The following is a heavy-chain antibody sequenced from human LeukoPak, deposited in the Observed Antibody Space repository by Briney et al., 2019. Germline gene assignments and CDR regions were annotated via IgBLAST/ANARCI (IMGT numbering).Heavy chain of an antibody. D-gene: IGHD6-13*01. J-gene: IGHJ4*02. CDR3: ARGPQGTYSSQYYFDY. Sequence: SSETLSLTCTVSGGSISSCYWSWIRQPAGKGLEWIGRIYTSGSTNYNPSLKSRVTISVDTSKNQFSLKLSSVTAADTAVYYCARGPQGTYSSQYYFDYWGQGTLVTVSS. CDR2: IYTSGST. V-gene: IGHV4-4*07. CDR1: GGSISSCY.